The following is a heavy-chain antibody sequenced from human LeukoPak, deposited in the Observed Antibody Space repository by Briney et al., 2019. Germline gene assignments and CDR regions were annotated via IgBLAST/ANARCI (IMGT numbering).Heavy chain of an antibody. CDR2: MNPNSGNT. J-gene: IGHJ4*02. V-gene: IGHV1-8*01. Sequence: ASVKVSCKASGYTFTSYDINWVRQATGQXXXXMGWMNPNSGNTGYAQKFQGRVTMTRNTSISTAYMELSSLRSEDTAVYYCARELGIVGATRDDYWGQGTLVTVSS. CDR1: GYTFTSYD. D-gene: IGHD1-26*01. CDR3: ARELGIVGATRDDY.